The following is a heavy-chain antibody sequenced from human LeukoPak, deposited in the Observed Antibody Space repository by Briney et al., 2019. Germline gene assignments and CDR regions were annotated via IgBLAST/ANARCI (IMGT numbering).Heavy chain of an antibody. Sequence: SETLSLTCTVSGGSISDNNWSWIRQPPGKGLEWIGNIYDSGSTNYNPSLKSRVTISVDTSKNQVSLKLSSVTAADTAVYYCASGGYYFAYWGQGTVVTVSS. CDR1: GGSISDNN. CDR2: IYDSGST. CDR3: ASGGYYFAY. D-gene: IGHD3-3*01. V-gene: IGHV4-59*01. J-gene: IGHJ4*02.